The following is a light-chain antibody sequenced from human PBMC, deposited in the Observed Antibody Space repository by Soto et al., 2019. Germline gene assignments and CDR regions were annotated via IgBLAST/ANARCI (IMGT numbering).Light chain of an antibody. CDR2: GAS. CDR1: QGVSGNY. V-gene: IGKV3-20*01. J-gene: IGKJ1*01. CDR3: QQYGGLPRT. Sequence: EMGLRQSQATVSLSPGERPPFSSRASQGVSGNYLAWYQQKPGQAPRLLIYGASSRATGIPDRFSGSGSGTDFTLTISRLEPEDFAVYYCQQYGGLPRTFGQGTKVEIK.